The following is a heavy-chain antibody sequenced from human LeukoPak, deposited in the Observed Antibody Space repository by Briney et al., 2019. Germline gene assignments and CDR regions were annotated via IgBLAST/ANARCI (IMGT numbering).Heavy chain of an antibody. CDR2: INHSGST. V-gene: IGHV4-34*01. CDR1: GGSFSGYY. D-gene: IGHD2-2*01. CDR3: ARGSSTSLGDY. Sequence: SETLSHTCAVYGGSFSGYYWSWIRQPPGKGLEWIGEINHSGSTNYNPSLKSRVTISVDTSKNQFSLKLSSVTAADTAVYYCARGSSTSLGDYWGQGTLVTVSS. J-gene: IGHJ4*02.